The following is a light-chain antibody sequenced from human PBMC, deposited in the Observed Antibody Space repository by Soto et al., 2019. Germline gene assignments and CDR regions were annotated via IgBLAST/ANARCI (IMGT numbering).Light chain of an antibody. V-gene: IGLV1-44*01. CDR2: SNN. Sequence: QSVLTQPPSESGTPGQRVTISCSGSSSNIGSNTVNWYQQLPGTAPKLLIYSNNQRPSGVPDRFSGSKSGTSASLAISGLQSEDEADYYCAAWDDSLNGHVVFGGGTKVTVL. J-gene: IGLJ2*01. CDR1: SSNIGSNT. CDR3: AAWDDSLNGHVV.